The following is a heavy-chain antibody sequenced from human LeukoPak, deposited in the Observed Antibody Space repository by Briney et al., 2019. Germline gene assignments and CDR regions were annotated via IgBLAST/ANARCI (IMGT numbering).Heavy chain of an antibody. Sequence: GGSLRLSCAASGFTFSSYEMNWVRQAPGKGLEWVSYISSSGSTIYYADSVKGRFTISRDNAKNSLYLQMNSLRAEDTAVYYCARPGDGYSFDYWGQGTLVTVSS. CDR3: ARPGDGYSFDY. D-gene: IGHD5-24*01. CDR1: GFTFSSYE. J-gene: IGHJ4*02. CDR2: ISSSGSTI. V-gene: IGHV3-48*03.